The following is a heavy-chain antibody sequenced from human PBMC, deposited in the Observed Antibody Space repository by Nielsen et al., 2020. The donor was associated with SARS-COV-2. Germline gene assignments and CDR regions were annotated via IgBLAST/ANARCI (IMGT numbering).Heavy chain of an antibody. CDR2: IWSDGSTN. Sequence: GESLKISCAASGFTFSSYGMDWVRQAPGKGLEWVAVIWSDGSTNYYADSVKGRFTISRDNAKNSLYLQMNSLRDEDTAVYYCARGTVVAATRFDYWGQGTLVTVSS. CDR1: GFTFSSYG. D-gene: IGHD2-15*01. J-gene: IGHJ4*02. V-gene: IGHV3-33*01. CDR3: ARGTVVAATRFDY.